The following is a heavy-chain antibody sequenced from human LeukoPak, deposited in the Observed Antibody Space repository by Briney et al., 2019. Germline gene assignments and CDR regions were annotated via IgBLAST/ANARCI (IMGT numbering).Heavy chain of an antibody. CDR2: INGDGSST. J-gene: IGHJ4*02. V-gene: IGHV3-74*01. Sequence: PGGSLRLSCAASGLRFTTYWMHWVRQAPGEGLVWVSRINGDGSSTNYADSVKGRFTISRDNAKNTLYLQMNSLRAEDTAVYYCARGGSYYGDFYYWGQGTLVTVSS. CDR3: ARGGSYYGDFYY. CDR1: GLRFTTYW. D-gene: IGHD4-17*01.